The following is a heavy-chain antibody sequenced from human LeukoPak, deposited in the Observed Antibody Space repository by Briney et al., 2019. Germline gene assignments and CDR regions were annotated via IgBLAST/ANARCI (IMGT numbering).Heavy chain of an antibody. Sequence: GGSLRLSCAASGFTFSSYSMNWVRQAPGKGLEWVSSISSSSSSYIYYADSVKGRFTISRDNAKNSLYLQMNSLRAEDTAVYYCASRWWKRTGGSGSYYNGESDYWGQGTLVTVSS. CDR1: GFTFSSYS. D-gene: IGHD3-10*01. V-gene: IGHV3-21*01. CDR2: ISSSSSSYI. J-gene: IGHJ4*02. CDR3: ASRWWKRTGGSGSYYNGESDY.